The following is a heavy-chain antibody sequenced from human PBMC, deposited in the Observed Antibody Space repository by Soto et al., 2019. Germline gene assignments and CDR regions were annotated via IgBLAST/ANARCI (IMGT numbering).Heavy chain of an antibody. CDR2: IWFDGSNK. J-gene: IGHJ4*02. Sequence: GGSLRLSCAASGFTFSNYGMHWVRQAPGKGLEWVAVIWFDGSNKYYADSVKGRFTISRDNSKNTLYLQMNSLRAEDTAVYYCARDPSPPLYCSGGSCYFPLPAIDAYWGQGTLVTVSS. V-gene: IGHV3-33*01. CDR3: ARDPSPPLYCSGGSCYFPLPAIDAY. D-gene: IGHD2-15*01. CDR1: GFTFSNYG.